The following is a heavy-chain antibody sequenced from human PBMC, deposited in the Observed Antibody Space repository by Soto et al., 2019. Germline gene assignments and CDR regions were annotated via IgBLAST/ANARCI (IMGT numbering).Heavy chain of an antibody. J-gene: IGHJ5*02. CDR1: GYTFTNYG. CDR3: ARGVVSGTYYNQYNRLDP. CDR2: INTYNGNT. V-gene: IGHV1-18*01. D-gene: IGHD3-10*01. Sequence: ASVKVSCKASGYTFTNYGISWVRQAPGQGLEWMGWINTYNGNTNHAQKLQGRVTMTTDTSTSTAYMELRSLRSDDTAVYYCARGVVSGTYYNQYNRLDPWGQGTLVTVSS.